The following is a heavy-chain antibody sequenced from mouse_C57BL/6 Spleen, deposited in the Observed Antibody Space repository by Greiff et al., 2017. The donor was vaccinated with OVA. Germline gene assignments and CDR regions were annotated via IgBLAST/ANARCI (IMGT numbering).Heavy chain of an antibody. V-gene: IGHV1-64*01. D-gene: IGHD2-3*01. CDR3: AKGAYYDGYSGYYFDY. J-gene: IGHJ2*01. CDR1: GYTFTSYW. Sequence: VQLQQPGAELVKPGASVKLSCKASGYTFTSYWMHWVKQRPGQGLEWIGMIHPNSGSTNHNEKFKSKATLTVDKSSSTAYMQLSSLTSEDSAVYYCAKGAYYDGYSGYYFDYWGQGTTRTVSS. CDR2: IHPNSGST.